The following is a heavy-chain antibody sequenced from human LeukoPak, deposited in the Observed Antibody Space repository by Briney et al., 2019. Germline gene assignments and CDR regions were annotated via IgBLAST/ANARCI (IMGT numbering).Heavy chain of an antibody. D-gene: IGHD6-19*01. V-gene: IGHV1-18*04. CDR1: GYSFTAFY. J-gene: IGHJ4*02. CDR3: ARAGSGSGWYFDY. CDR2: ISPYNGNT. Sequence: ASVKVSCKASGYSFTAFYIHWVRQAPGQGLEWMGWISPYNGNTRYAQKFQGRVAMTTDTSTTTAYMELRGLRFNDTAVYYCARAGSGSGWYFDYWGQGTLVTVSS.